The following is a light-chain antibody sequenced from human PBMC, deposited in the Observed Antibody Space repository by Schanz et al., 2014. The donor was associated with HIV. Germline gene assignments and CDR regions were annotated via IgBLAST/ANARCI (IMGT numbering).Light chain of an antibody. Sequence: QSALTQPASVSGSPGQSITISCTGTNYDIGVHDFVSWYQQHPGEAPKLLIYGVTNRPSGISNRFSGSKSANTASLTISGLQDEDEADYYCSSYTSSDTRIFGGGTKLTVL. J-gene: IGLJ2*01. V-gene: IGLV2-14*03. CDR1: NYDIGVHDF. CDR3: SSYTSSDTRI. CDR2: GVT.